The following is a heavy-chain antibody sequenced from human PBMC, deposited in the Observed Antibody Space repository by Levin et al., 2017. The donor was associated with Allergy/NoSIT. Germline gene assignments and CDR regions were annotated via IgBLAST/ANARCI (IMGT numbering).Heavy chain of an antibody. CDR1: GFTFSDYY. CDR2: ISSSSSYT. Sequence: GGSLRLSCAASGFTFSDYYMSWIRQAPGKGLEWVSYISSSSSYTNYADSVKGRFTISRDNAKNSLYLQMNSLRAEDTAVYYCASPGELPLGYFDYWGQGTLVTVSS. CDR3: ASPGELPLGYFDY. J-gene: IGHJ4*02. D-gene: IGHD3-10*01. V-gene: IGHV3-11*03.